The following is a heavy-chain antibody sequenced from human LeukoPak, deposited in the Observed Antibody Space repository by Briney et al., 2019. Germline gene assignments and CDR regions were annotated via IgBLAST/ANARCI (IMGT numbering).Heavy chain of an antibody. CDR2: IYYSGST. J-gene: IGHJ4*02. CDR3: ARSDYDSSLWGY. D-gene: IGHD3-22*01. CDR1: GGSISSYY. Sequence: PSETLSLTCTVSGGSISSYYWSWIRQPPGKGLEWIGYIYYSGSTNYNPSLKSRVTISVDTSKNQFSLKLSSVTAADTAVYYCARSDYDSSLWGYWGQGTLVTVSS. V-gene: IGHV4-59*01.